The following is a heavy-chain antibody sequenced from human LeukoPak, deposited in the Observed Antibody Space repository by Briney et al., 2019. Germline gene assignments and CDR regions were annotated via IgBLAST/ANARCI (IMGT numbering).Heavy chain of an antibody. V-gene: IGHV3-30*18. J-gene: IGHJ4*02. CDR2: ISYDGSNK. D-gene: IGHD3-3*01. CDR1: GFTFSSYG. CDR3: AKLIPLYYDFWSGYYEDY. Sequence: GGSLRLSCAASGFTFSSYGMHWVRQAPGKGLEWVAVISYDGSNKYYADSVKGRFTISRDNSKNTLYLQMNSLRAEDTAVYYCAKLIPLYYDFWSGYYEDYWGQGTLVTVSS.